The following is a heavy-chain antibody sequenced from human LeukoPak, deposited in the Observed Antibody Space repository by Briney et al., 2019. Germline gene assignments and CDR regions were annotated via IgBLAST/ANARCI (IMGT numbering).Heavy chain of an antibody. Sequence: GGSLRLSCAASGFTFGSYAMSWVRQAPGKGLEWISAIRDSGGSSYDADSVKGRFTISRDNSKNTLYLQMNSLRAEDTAVYYCAKDTSIGRYCTNGVCSPFDYWGQGTLVTVSS. J-gene: IGHJ4*02. V-gene: IGHV3-23*01. CDR3: AKDTSIGRYCTNGVCSPFDY. CDR2: IRDSGGSS. D-gene: IGHD2-8*01. CDR1: GFTFGSYA.